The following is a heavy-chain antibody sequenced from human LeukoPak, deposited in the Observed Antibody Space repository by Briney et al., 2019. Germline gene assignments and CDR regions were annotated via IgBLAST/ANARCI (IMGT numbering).Heavy chain of an antibody. V-gene: IGHV1-46*01. Sequence: GASVKVSCKASGGTFSSYAISWVRQAPGQGLEWMGIINPSGGSTSYAQKFQGRVTMTRDTSTSTVYMELSSLRSEDTAVYYCARDGSIAAPSGWFDPWGQGTLVTVSS. CDR1: GGTFSSYA. J-gene: IGHJ5*02. CDR3: ARDGSIAAPSGWFDP. D-gene: IGHD6-6*01. CDR2: INPSGGST.